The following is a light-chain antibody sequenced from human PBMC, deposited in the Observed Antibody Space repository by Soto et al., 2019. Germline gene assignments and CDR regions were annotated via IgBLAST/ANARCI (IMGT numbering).Light chain of an antibody. J-gene: IGLJ1*01. CDR2: RTN. CDR3: SSYPGSNSAV. V-gene: IGLV1-47*01. Sequence: QSALTQPPSASGTPGQRVIISCSGSSSNIGTNYVYWYQQLPGTAPKFLIYRTNQRPSGVPERFSASKSGTSASLAISGLRSGDEADYYCSSYPGSNSAVFGTGTKLTVL. CDR1: SSNIGTNY.